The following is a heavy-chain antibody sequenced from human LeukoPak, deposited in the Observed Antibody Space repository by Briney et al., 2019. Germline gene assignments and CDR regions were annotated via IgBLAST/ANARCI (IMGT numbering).Heavy chain of an antibody. Sequence: GGSLRLSCAASGFTFSSYAMNWVRQAPGKGLEWVSAISGSGGSTYYADSVKGRFTISRDNSKNTLYLQMDSLRAEDTAVYYCAKEHYDSSGYYSYWGQGTLVTVSS. CDR1: GFTFSSYA. J-gene: IGHJ4*02. V-gene: IGHV3-23*01. CDR2: ISGSGGST. CDR3: AKEHYDSSGYYSY. D-gene: IGHD3-22*01.